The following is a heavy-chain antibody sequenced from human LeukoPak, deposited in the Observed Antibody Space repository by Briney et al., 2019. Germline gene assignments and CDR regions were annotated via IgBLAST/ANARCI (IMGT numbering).Heavy chain of an antibody. D-gene: IGHD6-13*01. Sequence: PGRSLRLSCTASGFTFGDYAMSWFRQAPGKGREWVGFIRSKAYGGTTEYAASVKGRFTISRDDSESIAYLQMNSLKAEDTAVYYCASSGYSSRWAPPRIDYWGQGTLVTVSS. J-gene: IGHJ4*02. CDR1: GFTFGDYA. V-gene: IGHV3-49*03. CDR3: ASSGYSSRWAPPRIDY. CDR2: IRSKAYGGTT.